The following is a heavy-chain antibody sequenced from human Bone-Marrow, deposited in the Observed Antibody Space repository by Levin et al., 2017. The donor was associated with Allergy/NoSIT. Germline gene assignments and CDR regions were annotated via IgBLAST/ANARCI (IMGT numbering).Heavy chain of an antibody. CDR1: GFTLSSYW. D-gene: IGHD1-26*01. J-gene: IGHJ6*02. CDR2: INSDGRNI. Sequence: GGSLRLSCAASGFTLSSYWMHWVRQAPGKGLVWVAHINSDGRNINYADSVRGRFTISRDNAKNTLYLQMNRLRAEDTAVYYCARDDTSYGMDAWGLGTTVTVSS. V-gene: IGHV3-74*01. CDR3: ARDDTSYGMDA.